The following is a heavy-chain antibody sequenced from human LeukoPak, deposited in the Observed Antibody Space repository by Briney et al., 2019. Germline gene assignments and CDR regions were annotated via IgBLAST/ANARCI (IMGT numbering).Heavy chain of an antibody. CDR3: ARGQMLRLRYFDWLLDY. CDR1: GFTFDDYA. Sequence: TGGSLRLSCAASGFTFDDYAMHWVRQAPGKGLEWVSGICWNSGSIGYADSVKGRFTISRDNAKNSLYLQMNSLRAEDTALYYCARGQMLRLRYFDWLLDYWGQGTLVTVSS. D-gene: IGHD3-9*01. V-gene: IGHV3-9*01. J-gene: IGHJ4*02. CDR2: ICWNSGSI.